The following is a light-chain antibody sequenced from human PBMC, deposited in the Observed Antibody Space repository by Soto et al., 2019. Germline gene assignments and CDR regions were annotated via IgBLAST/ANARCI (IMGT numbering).Light chain of an antibody. CDR2: EVS. V-gene: IGLV2-14*01. Sequence: QSVLTQPASVSGSPGQSITISCTGTSSDVDTYKYVSWYQQHPGKAPKLMIYEVSHRPSGVSDRFSGSKSGNTASLTISGLQAEDEADYYCGTWDSSLSAYVFGTGTKVTVL. CDR1: SSDVDTYKY. CDR3: GTWDSSLSAYV. J-gene: IGLJ1*01.